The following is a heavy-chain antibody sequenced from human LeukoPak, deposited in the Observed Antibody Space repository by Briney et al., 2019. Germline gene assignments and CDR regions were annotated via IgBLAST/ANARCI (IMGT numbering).Heavy chain of an antibody. CDR3: AKFTVTTPY. Sequence: GGSLRLSCAASGFTFSNYWMHWVRQDPGKGLVWVSRINSDGSSTTYADSVKGRFTISRDNSKNTLYLQMNSLRAEDTAVYYCAKFTVTTPYWGQGTLVTVSS. D-gene: IGHD4-17*01. J-gene: IGHJ4*02. V-gene: IGHV3-74*01. CDR2: INSDGSST. CDR1: GFTFSNYW.